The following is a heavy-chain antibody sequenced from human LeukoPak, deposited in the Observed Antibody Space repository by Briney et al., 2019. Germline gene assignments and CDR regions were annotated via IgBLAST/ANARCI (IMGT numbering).Heavy chain of an antibody. CDR2: ISAYNGNT. V-gene: IGHV1-18*01. CDR3: ARVVSIAVAGTSGYYYYYYMDV. Sequence: ASVKVSCKTSGYTFTRYGISWVRQAPGQGLEWMGWISAYNGNTNYAQKLQGRVTMTTDTSTSTAYMELRSLRSDDTAVYYCARVVSIAVAGTSGYYYYYYMDVWGKGTTVTISS. J-gene: IGHJ6*03. CDR1: GYTFTRYG. D-gene: IGHD6-19*01.